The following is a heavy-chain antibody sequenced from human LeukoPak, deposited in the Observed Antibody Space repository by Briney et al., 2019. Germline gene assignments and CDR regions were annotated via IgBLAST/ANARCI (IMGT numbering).Heavy chain of an antibody. CDR1: GFTFSSYA. D-gene: IGHD3-3*01. V-gene: IGHV3-64*01. CDR3: ARDLSLSGFWSGYYTAFDY. CDR2: ISSDGGST. Sequence: GGSLRLSCAASGFTFSSYAMHWVRQAPGKGLEYVSAISSDGGSTYYANSVKGRFTISRENSKKTLYLQMGSLRGDVLGVYYYARDLSLSGFWSGYYTAFDYWGQGTLVTVS. J-gene: IGHJ4*02.